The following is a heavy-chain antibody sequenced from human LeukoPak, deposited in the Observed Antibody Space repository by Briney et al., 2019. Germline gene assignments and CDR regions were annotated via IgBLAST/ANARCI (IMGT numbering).Heavy chain of an antibody. CDR3: ARNYCRGGSCPIDY. V-gene: IGHV4-34*01. CDR2: INHSGST. Sequence: SETLSLTCAVYGGSLSGYYWSWIRQPPGKGLEWIGEINHSGSTNYNPSLKSRVTISVDTSKNQFSLKLSSVTAADTAVYYCARNYCRGGSCPIDYWGQGTLVTVSS. D-gene: IGHD2-15*01. J-gene: IGHJ4*02. CDR1: GGSLSGYY.